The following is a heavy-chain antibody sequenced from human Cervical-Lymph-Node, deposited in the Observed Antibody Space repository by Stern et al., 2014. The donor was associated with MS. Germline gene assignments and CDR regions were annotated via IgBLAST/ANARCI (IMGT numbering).Heavy chain of an antibody. J-gene: IGHJ4*02. CDR3: ARQRYFDY. CDR2: IFPGGSDI. V-gene: IGHV5-51*01. CDR1: GYTFTSYW. Sequence: VQLVQSGPEVKRPGESLKISCQASGYTFTSYWIGWVRQMPGKGLEWIPIIFPGGSDIRYSPSFQVQVTISADKSSSTASLQWNTLKASDTATYYCARQRYFDYWGQGTLVTVSS.